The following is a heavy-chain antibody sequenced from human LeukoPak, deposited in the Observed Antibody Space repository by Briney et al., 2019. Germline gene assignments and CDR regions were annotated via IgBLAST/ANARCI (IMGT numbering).Heavy chain of an antibody. CDR2: ISAYNGNT. CDR1: GYTFASYC. CDR3: ARDTPLYSSGWYYFDY. V-gene: IGHV1-18*04. Sequence: GASGNVACKASGYTFASYCISWVRQAPGQGLEWMGWISAYNGNTNYAQKLQGRVTMTTDTSTSTAYMELRSLRSDDTAVYSCARDTPLYSSGWYYFDYWGQGTLVTVSS. J-gene: IGHJ4*02. D-gene: IGHD6-19*01.